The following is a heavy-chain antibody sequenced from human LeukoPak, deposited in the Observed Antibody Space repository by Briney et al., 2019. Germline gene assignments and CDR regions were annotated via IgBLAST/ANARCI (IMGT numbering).Heavy chain of an antibody. V-gene: IGHV3-48*02. Sequence: GVSLRLSCAASGYNFSSYGMNWVRQAPGKGLEWDSYISSSSSTIYYADSVKGRFTISRDNAKNSLYLQMNSLRDEDTAVYYCARLYGGYGDYYFDYWGQGTLVTVSS. CDR1: GYNFSSYG. D-gene: IGHD4-17*01. J-gene: IGHJ4*02. CDR3: ARLYGGYGDYYFDY. CDR2: ISSSSSTI.